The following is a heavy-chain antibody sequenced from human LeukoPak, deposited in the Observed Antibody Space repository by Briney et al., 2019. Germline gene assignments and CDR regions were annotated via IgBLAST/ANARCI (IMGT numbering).Heavy chain of an antibody. CDR1: GGSISSDS. D-gene: IGHD5-18*01. CDR3: ARAEGYSYGYYWFDP. J-gene: IGHJ5*02. Sequence: PSETLSLTCSVSGGSISSDSWSWIRQPPGKGLEWIGYISYIGSTNYNPSLQSRVTISVDTSKTQFSLKMPSVNAADTAVYYRARAEGYSYGYYWFDPWGQGTLVTVSS. V-gene: IGHV4-59*01. CDR2: ISYIGST.